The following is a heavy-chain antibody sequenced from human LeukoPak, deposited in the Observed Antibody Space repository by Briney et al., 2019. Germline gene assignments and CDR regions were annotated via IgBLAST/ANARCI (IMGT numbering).Heavy chain of an antibody. V-gene: IGHV3-66*01. Sequence: GGSLRLSCAASGFTVSSNYMSWVRQAPGKGLEWVSVIYSGGSTYYADSVKGRFTISRDNSKNTLYLQMNSLRAEDTAVYYCARDREAGKWLPTGYWGQGTLVTVSS. CDR1: GFTVSSNY. CDR2: IYSGGST. D-gene: IGHD6-19*01. CDR3: ARDREAGKWLPTGY. J-gene: IGHJ4*02.